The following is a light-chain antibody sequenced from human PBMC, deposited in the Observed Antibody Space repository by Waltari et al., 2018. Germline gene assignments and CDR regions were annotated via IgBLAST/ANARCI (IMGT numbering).Light chain of an antibody. J-gene: IGLJ3*02. V-gene: IGLV3-21*02. CDR1: NIGSRS. CDR3: HVWDANTVM. CDR2: LDS. Sequence: SSVLTQAPSVSVAPGQTATVTCGGDNIGSRSVQWYQQKPGRAPVLVVYLDSARPPGIPERFSGSKSGNAATLTISRVEAGDEADYYCHVWDANTVMFGGGTKLTVL.